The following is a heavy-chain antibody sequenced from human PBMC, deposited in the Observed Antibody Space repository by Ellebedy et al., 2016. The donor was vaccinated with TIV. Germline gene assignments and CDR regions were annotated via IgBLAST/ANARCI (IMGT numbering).Heavy chain of an antibody. D-gene: IGHD1-1*01. CDR2: INWNSGDI. Sequence: PGGSLRLSCTASGFTLDDYAMYWVRQIPGKGLEWVSGINWNSGDIDYADSVKGRFTISRDNAKNSLYLQMNSLRAEDTALYYCVKAPEPQLVPLSFASWGQGTLVTVSS. CDR3: VKAPEPQLVPLSFAS. J-gene: IGHJ4*02. V-gene: IGHV3-9*01. CDR1: GFTLDDYA.